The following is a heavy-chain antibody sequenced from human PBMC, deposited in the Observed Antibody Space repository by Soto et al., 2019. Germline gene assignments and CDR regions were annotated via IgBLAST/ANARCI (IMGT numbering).Heavy chain of an antibody. CDR2: IIPVFGTA. CDR1: GGTLSSYG. CDR3: ARAIGNQIDY. D-gene: IGHD1-1*01. V-gene: IGHV1-69*01. Sequence: GASVKVTCKASGGTLSSYGISWVRQAPGQGLEWMGGIIPVFGTANYAQKFQGRLTLTADESTSTAYMELISLRSEDTAVYYCARAIGNQIDYWGQGTLVTVSS. J-gene: IGHJ4*02.